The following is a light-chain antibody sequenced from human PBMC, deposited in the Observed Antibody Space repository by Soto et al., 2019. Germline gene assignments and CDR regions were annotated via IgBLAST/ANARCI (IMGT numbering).Light chain of an antibody. J-gene: IGKJ4*01. Sequence: DIQMTQSPSSVSASVGDRVAITCRASQGIRTWLAWYQQKPGKAPKVLIYAASSLQSGFPSRFSGSRSGTDFTLTISSLQPEDSAIYYCQQSNIFPHSFGGGTKVEIK. CDR2: AAS. V-gene: IGKV1-12*01. CDR3: QQSNIFPHS. CDR1: QGIRTW.